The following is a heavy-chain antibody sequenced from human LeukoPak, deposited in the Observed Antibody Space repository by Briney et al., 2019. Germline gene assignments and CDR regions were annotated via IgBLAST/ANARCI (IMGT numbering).Heavy chain of an antibody. CDR2: ISYDGSNK. CDR3: ARGAVFQWLTSGGAFDI. Sequence: GRSLRLSCAASGFTFSSYAMHWVRQAPGKGLEWVAVISYDGSNKYYADSVKGRFTISRDNSKNTLYLQMNSLRAEDTAVYYCARGAVFQWLTSGGAFDIWGQGTMVTVSS. CDR1: GFTFSSYA. V-gene: IGHV3-30-3*01. D-gene: IGHD6-19*01. J-gene: IGHJ3*02.